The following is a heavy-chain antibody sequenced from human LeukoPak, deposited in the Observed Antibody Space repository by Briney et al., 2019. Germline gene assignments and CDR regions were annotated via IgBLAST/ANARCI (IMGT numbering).Heavy chain of an antibody. CDR2: MYHSGIT. V-gene: IGHV4-30-2*01. J-gene: IGHJ4*02. CDR3: ARVEPTAITYFDY. D-gene: IGHD2-2*01. Sequence: SETLSLTCAVSGGSINSGGYPWGWIRQPPGKGLEWIGYMYHSGITYYNPSLKSRVTISVDRSENHFSLKLSSVTAVDTAVYYCARVEPTAITYFDYWGQGALVTVSS. CDR1: GGSINSGGYP.